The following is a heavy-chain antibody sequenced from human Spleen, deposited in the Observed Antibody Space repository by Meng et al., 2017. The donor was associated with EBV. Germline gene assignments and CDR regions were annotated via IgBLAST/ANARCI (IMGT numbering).Heavy chain of an antibody. Sequence: QAHLQESGPGLVKPSETLSLTCSVSGGYISSSGYHWAWIRQPPGKGLEWIGNFYYSGTTYYKSSLQSRVTMSVDTSKNQFSLRVTSVIAADTAVYYCARGYNGFFDHWGQGTLVTVSS. J-gene: IGHJ4*02. CDR2: FYYSGTT. CDR3: ARGYNGFFDH. D-gene: IGHD5-12*01. V-gene: IGHV4-39*07. CDR1: GGYISSSGYH.